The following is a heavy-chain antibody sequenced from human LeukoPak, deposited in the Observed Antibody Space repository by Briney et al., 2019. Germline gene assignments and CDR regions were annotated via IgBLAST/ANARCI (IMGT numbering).Heavy chain of an antibody. D-gene: IGHD6-13*01. CDR2: ISGSGGST. J-gene: IGHJ4*02. V-gene: IGHV3-23*01. Sequence: GGSLSLSCAASGFTCRFYAMSWVRQSPGKGLEWVSAISGSGGSTYFADSAKVRFTISRDNPKNTLYLQMNRLRAEDTAVYYCEKDSSTSWYSGEVYYFDYWGQGTLVTVSS. CDR3: EKDSSTSWYSGEVYYFDY. CDR1: GFTCRFYA.